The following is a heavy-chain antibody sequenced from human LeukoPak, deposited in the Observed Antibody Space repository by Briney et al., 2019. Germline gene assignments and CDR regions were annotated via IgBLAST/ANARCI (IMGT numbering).Heavy chain of an antibody. Sequence: GGSLRLSCAASGFTFSDYYMSWIRQAPGKGLEWVSYISSSGSTIYYADSVKGRFTISRDNAKNSLYLQMNSLRAEDTAVYYCAKSKYFDWLFDYWGQGTLVTVSS. V-gene: IGHV3-11*01. J-gene: IGHJ4*02. CDR2: ISSSGSTI. CDR1: GFTFSDYY. D-gene: IGHD3-9*01. CDR3: AKSKYFDWLFDY.